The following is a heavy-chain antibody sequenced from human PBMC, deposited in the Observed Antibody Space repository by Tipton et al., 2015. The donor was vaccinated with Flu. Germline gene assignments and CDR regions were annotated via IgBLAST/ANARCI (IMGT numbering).Heavy chain of an antibody. CDR3: ARGQVLTGYYPPRNYGMDV. J-gene: IGHJ6*02. CDR2: ISSSGSTI. V-gene: IGHV3-48*03. CDR1: GFTFSSYE. D-gene: IGHD3-9*01. Sequence: SLRLSCAASGFTFSSYEMNWVRQAPGKGLEWVSYISSSGSTIYYADSVKGRFTISRDNAKNSLYLQMNSLRAEDTAVYYCARGQVLTGYYPPRNYGMDVWGQGTTVTVSS.